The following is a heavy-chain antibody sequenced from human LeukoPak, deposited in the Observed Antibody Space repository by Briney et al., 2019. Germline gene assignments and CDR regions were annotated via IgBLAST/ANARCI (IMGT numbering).Heavy chain of an antibody. CDR2: IYTSGST. V-gene: IGHV4-61*02. CDR3: ARGPYCSSTSCYDNNWFDP. D-gene: IGHD2-2*01. J-gene: IGHJ5*02. Sequence: PSQTLSLTCTVSGGSISSGSYYWSWIRQPAGKGLEWIGRIYTSGSTNYNPSLKSRVTISVDTSKNQFSLKLSSVTAADTAVYYCARGPYCSSTSCYDNNWFDPWGQGTLVTVSS. CDR1: GGSISSGSYY.